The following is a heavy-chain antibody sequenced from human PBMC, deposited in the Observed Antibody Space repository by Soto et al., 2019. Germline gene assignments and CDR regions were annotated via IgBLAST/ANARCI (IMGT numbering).Heavy chain of an antibody. CDR3: ATDGSGYYCYGMDV. V-gene: IGHV1-24*01. Sequence: ASVKVSCKVSGYTLTELSMHWVRQAPGKGLEWMGGFDPEDGETIYTQKFQGRVTMTEDTSTDTAYMELSSLRSEDTAVYYCATDGSGYYCYGMDVWGQGTTVTVSS. J-gene: IGHJ6*02. CDR2: FDPEDGET. D-gene: IGHD3-3*01. CDR1: GYTLTELS.